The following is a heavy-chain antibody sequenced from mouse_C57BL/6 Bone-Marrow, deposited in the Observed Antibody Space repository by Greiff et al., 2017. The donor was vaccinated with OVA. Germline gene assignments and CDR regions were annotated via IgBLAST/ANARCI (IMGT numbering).Heavy chain of an antibody. Sequence: VQLQQSGAELVRPGTSVKLSCKASGYTFTNYWMHWVKQRPGQGLEWIGVIAPSDSYINYNQKFKGRAALTVDTSSSTAYMHLSSLTTEDSAVYYCAHYGSRDYLDYWGQGTSLTVSS. J-gene: IGHJ2*02. CDR2: IAPSDSYI. D-gene: IGHD1-1*01. CDR3: AHYGSRDYLDY. V-gene: IGHV1-59*01. CDR1: GYTFTNYW.